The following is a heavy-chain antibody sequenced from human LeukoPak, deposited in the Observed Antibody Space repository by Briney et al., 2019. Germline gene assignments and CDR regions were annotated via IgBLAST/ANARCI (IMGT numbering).Heavy chain of an antibody. Sequence: ASVKVSCKASGYTFTGYYMHWVRQAPGQGLEWMGWINPNSGGTNYAQKFQGRVTMTRDTSISTAYMELSRLRSDDTAVYYCARVFDSSGYTPWGYWGQGTLVTVSS. J-gene: IGHJ4*02. CDR1: GYTFTGYY. D-gene: IGHD3-22*01. CDR2: INPNSGGT. CDR3: ARVFDSSGYTPWGY. V-gene: IGHV1-2*02.